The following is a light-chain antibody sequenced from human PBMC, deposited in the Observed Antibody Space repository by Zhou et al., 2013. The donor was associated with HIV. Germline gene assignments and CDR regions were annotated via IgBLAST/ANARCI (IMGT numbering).Light chain of an antibody. CDR1: RGIGHF. CDR2: DAS. V-gene: IGKV1-27*01. CDR3: QNFDRAPRT. Sequence: IQMTQSPSSLSASVGDKVTITCRASRGIGHFLAWYQQRPGRAPKLLIYDASSLHSGVPSRFSGSGSGTDFTLTISGLQPEDVATYYCQNFDRAPRTFGRGDPGGS. J-gene: IGKJ1*01.